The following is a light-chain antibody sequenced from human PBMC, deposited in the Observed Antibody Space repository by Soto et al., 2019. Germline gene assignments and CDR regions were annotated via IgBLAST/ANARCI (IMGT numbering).Light chain of an antibody. V-gene: IGKV3-20*01. J-gene: IGKJ1*01. CDR1: QSVSSNF. CDR2: GAS. Sequence: EIVLPQSPGSLSLSPGEGATLFCRASQSVSSNFFAWYQQKPGQAPRLLINGASTRATGIPDRFSGSGSGTDFTLTISRLEPEDFAVYYCQQYASSVTFGQGTKVEIK. CDR3: QQYASSVT.